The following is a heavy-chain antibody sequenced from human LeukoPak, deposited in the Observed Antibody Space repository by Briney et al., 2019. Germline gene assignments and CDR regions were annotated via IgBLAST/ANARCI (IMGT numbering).Heavy chain of an antibody. J-gene: IGHJ5*02. Sequence: GGSLRLSCAASGFTFSSYSMNWARQAPGKGLEWVSSISSSSSYIYYADSVKGRFTISRDNAKNSLYLQMNSLRAEDTAVYYCARAPIVGATGGFDPWGQGTLVTVSS. CDR2: ISSSSSYI. CDR3: ARAPIVGATGGFDP. CDR1: GFTFSSYS. V-gene: IGHV3-21*01. D-gene: IGHD1-26*01.